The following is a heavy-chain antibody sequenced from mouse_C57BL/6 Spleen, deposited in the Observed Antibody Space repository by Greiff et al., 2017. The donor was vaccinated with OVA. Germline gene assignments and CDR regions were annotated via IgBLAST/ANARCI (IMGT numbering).Heavy chain of an antibody. Sequence: VQLQQPGAELVKPGASVKMSCKASGYTFTSYWITWVKQRPGQGLEWIGDIYPGSGSTNYNEKFKSKATLTVDTSSRTAYMQLSSLTSEDSAVYYCARDSNYDYYAMDYWGQGTSVTVSS. CDR1: GYTFTSYW. V-gene: IGHV1-55*01. D-gene: IGHD2-5*01. J-gene: IGHJ4*01. CDR3: ARDSNYDYYAMDY. CDR2: IYPGSGST.